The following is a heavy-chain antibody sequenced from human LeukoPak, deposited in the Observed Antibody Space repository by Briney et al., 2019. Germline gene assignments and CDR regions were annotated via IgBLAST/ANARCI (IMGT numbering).Heavy chain of an antibody. CDR2: IYYSGST. V-gene: IGHV4-4*08. Sequence: SETLSLTCTVSGGSISSYYWSWIRQPPGKGLEWIGYIYYSGSTNYNPSLKSRVTISVDTSKNQFSLKLSSVTAADTAVYYCARDSAGGWFDPWGQGTLVTVSS. J-gene: IGHJ5*02. CDR3: ARDSAGGWFDP. CDR1: GGSISSYY. D-gene: IGHD3-10*01.